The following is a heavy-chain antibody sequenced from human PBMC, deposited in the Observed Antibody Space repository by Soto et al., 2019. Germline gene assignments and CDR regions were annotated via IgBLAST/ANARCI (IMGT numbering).Heavy chain of an antibody. CDR1: GYTFSSFD. CDR3: AHRTGFDY. V-gene: IGHV3-23*01. Sequence: EQLWESGGGLVQPGGSLRLSCAVSGYTFSSFDMSWVRQAPGKGLEWVSTISGSGGGTNYADSVKGRFTISRDISTYTVYLQMNSLRAEDTAVYYCAHRTGFDYWGQGALVTVSS. CDR2: ISGSGGGT. J-gene: IGHJ4*02.